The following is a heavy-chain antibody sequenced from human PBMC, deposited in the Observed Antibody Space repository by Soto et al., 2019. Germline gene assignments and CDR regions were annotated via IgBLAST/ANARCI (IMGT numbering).Heavy chain of an antibody. CDR2: IYPGDSDT. V-gene: IGHV5-51*01. CDR3: ARLRGITIFGVVTTYGMDV. Sequence: GGALNLSCTGSGYSFTRYLSGWVRQMPGKGPEGMGVIYPGDSDTRYSPSFQGQVTISADKSISTAYLQWSSLKASDTAMYYCARLRGITIFGVVTTYGMDVWGQGTTVTVSS. D-gene: IGHD3-3*01. CDR1: GYSFTRYL. J-gene: IGHJ6*02.